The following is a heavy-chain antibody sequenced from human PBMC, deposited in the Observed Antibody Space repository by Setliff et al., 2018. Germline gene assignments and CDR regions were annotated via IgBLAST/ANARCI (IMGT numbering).Heavy chain of an antibody. CDR3: ATKAVAGT. V-gene: IGHV3-74*01. Sequence: GGSLRLSCAASGFTFSNYWMHWVRQAPGKGLVWVSRIDSDGSVTNYADSVKGRFTISRDNAKKSVDLQMNSLRAEDTAVYYCATKAVAGTGGQGTLVTVS. J-gene: IGHJ4*02. CDR1: GFTFSNYW. D-gene: IGHD6-19*01. CDR2: IDSDGSVT.